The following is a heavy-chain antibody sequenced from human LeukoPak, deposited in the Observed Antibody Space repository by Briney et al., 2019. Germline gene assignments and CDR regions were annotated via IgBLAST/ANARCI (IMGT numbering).Heavy chain of an antibody. Sequence: GGSLRLSCTASGXTFSNAWMSWVRQAPGKGLEWVGRIKNKDDGGTTDYAAPVNGRFTIARDASKNTLYLQMNSLKTEDTAVYYWTAGPYSSSLFWGQGTLVTVSS. CDR3: TAGPYSSSLF. CDR1: GXTFSNAW. V-gene: IGHV3-15*01. J-gene: IGHJ4*02. CDR2: IKNKDDGGTT. D-gene: IGHD6-13*01.